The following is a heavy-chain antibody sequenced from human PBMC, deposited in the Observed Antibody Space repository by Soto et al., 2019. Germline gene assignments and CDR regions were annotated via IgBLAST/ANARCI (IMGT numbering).Heavy chain of an antibody. Sequence: PGGSLRLSCAASGFTFSSYEMNWVRQAPGKGLEWVSYISSSGSTIYYADSVKGRFTISRDNAKNSLYLQMNSLRAEDTAVYYCARDQGGSGWCDYWGQGTLVTVSS. CDR2: ISSSGSTI. D-gene: IGHD6-19*01. CDR3: ARDQGGSGWCDY. V-gene: IGHV3-48*03. CDR1: GFTFSSYE. J-gene: IGHJ4*02.